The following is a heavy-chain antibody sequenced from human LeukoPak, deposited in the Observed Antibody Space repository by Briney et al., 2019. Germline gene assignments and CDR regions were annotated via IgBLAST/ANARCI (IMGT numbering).Heavy chain of an antibody. CDR2: ISWNSGSV. J-gene: IGHJ4*02. CDR3: AKGTNLDY. Sequence: GRSLRLSCAASGFTFSSYAMHWVRQAPGKGLEWVSGISWNSGSVGYADSVKGRFTISRDNAKNSLYLQMSSLRGEDMAVYYCAKGTNLDYWGQGTLVTVSS. CDR1: GFTFSSYA. V-gene: IGHV3-9*03.